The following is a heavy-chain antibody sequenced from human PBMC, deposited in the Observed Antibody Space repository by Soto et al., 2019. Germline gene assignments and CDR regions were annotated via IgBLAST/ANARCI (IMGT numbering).Heavy chain of an antibody. Sequence: LLASGGGLAQPGGSLRLSCAASGLPFSSYAMNWVRQAPGKGLEWVSATSGSGANTYYADSVKGRFTISRDNSKNTLFLQMDSLRAEDTAVYYCAKGSSRSQYLTYYCYYMDVWGKGTTVTVSS. CDR3: AKGSSRSQYLTYYCYYMDV. CDR2: TSGSGANT. V-gene: IGHV3-23*01. D-gene: IGHD2-2*01. J-gene: IGHJ6*03. CDR1: GLPFSSYA.